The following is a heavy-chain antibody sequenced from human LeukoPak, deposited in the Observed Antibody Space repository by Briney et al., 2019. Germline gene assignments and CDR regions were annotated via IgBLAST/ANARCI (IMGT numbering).Heavy chain of an antibody. D-gene: IGHD3-16*02. V-gene: IGHV1-2*02. Sequence: ASVKVSCKASGYTFSGYYMHWVRQAPGQGPEWMAWINPNTGDTNYPQKFQGRVTMTRDTSIRTVYMELTRVTSDDTAVYYCARAGSVWGSYRHDAFDIWGQGTMVTVSS. J-gene: IGHJ3*02. CDR2: INPNTGDT. CDR1: GYTFSGYY. CDR3: ARAGSVWGSYRHDAFDI.